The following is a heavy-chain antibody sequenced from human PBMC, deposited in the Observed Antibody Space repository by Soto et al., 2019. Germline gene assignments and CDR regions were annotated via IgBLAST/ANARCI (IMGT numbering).Heavy chain of an antibody. CDR1: SGSISSSNW. CDR2: IYHSGST. J-gene: IGHJ5*02. V-gene: IGHV4-4*02. Sequence: SETLSLTCAVSSGSISSSNWWSWVRQPPGKGLEWIGEIYHSGSTNYNPSLKSRVTISVDKSKNQFSLKLSSVTAADTAVYYCARGIAAAGIVGWFDPWGQGTLVTVSS. CDR3: ARGIAAAGIVGWFDP. D-gene: IGHD6-13*01.